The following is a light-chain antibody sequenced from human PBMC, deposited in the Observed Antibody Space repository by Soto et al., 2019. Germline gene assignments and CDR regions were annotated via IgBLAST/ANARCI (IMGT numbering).Light chain of an antibody. CDR1: QNVKYY. V-gene: IGKV3-11*01. J-gene: IGKJ4*01. CDR3: HQRGDWPT. CDR2: DTS. Sequence: EIVVTQSPATLSLSPGDRATLSCRTSQNVKYYLAWYQQKPDQAPRLLIYDTSNRATGIPARCTGSGSGTDFTLTISSLAPEDFAVYYCHQRGDWPTFGGGTKVEVK.